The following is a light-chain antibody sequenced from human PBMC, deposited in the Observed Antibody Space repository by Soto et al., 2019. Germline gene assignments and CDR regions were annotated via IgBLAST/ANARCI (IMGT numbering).Light chain of an antibody. Sequence: DIQLSLSPSFLTASVGDRVTVTCRASQGISSYLAWYQQKPGQPPKLLIYWASTRESGIPDRFSGSGSGTDFTLTISSLQSEDVAVYYCHQSYGRPHTFGGGTKV. CDR3: HQSYGRPHT. V-gene: IGKV1-27*01. CDR1: QGISSY. CDR2: WAS. J-gene: IGKJ4*01.